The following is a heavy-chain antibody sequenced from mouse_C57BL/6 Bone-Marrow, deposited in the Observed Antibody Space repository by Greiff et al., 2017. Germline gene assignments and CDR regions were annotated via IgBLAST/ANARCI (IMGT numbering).Heavy chain of an antibody. CDR2: IFPGSGST. CDR3: ARHFATVVAHWYFDV. V-gene: IGHV1-75*01. CDR1: GYTFTDYY. J-gene: IGHJ1*03. Sequence: VQVVESGPELVKPGASVKISCKASGYTFTDYYINWVKQRPGQGLEWIGWIFPGSGSTYYNEKFKGKATLTVDKSSSTAYMLLSSLTSEDSAVYFCARHFATVVAHWYFDVWGTGTTVTVSS. D-gene: IGHD1-1*01.